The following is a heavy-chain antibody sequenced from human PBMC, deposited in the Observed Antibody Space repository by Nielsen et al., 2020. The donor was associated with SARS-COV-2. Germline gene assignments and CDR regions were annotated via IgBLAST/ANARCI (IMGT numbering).Heavy chain of an antibody. CDR1: GFTFSSYG. Sequence: GESLKISCAASGFTFSSYGMHWVRQAPGKGLEWVAVISYDGSNKYYADSVKGRFTISRDNSKNTLYLQMNSLRAEDTAVYYCAKNTMTYYFDYWGQGTLVTVSS. D-gene: IGHD3-22*01. V-gene: IGHV3-33*05. CDR2: ISYDGSNK. CDR3: AKNTMTYYFDY. J-gene: IGHJ4*02.